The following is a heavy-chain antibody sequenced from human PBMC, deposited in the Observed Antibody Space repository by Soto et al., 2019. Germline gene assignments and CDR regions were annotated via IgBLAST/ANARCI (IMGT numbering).Heavy chain of an antibody. Sequence: PGGSLRLSCAASGFTFRNVWMGWVRQAPGKGLEWVGRVKSRSDGGTTDYAAPVKGRFTVSRDDSQSTLSLQMDSLKIEDSAVYFCTTAAGGMWGADYWGQGTPVTVSS. CDR3: TTAAGGMWGADY. J-gene: IGHJ4*02. CDR2: VKSRSDGGTT. CDR1: GFTFRNVW. V-gene: IGHV3-15*01. D-gene: IGHD1-26*01.